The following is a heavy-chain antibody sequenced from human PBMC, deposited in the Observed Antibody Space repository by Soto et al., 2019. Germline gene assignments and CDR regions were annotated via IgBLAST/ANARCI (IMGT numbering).Heavy chain of an antibody. CDR1: GYSFTSLD. CDR2: MEPSTGRT. J-gene: IGHJ3*02. V-gene: IGHV1-8*01. D-gene: IGHD6-19*01. Sequence: QVQLVQSGAEVREPGASVKVSCKASGYSFTSLDINWVRQTAGQGLEWMGWMEPSTGRTGYAQKFQGRVTMTRDTSINTAYMELSSLRSEDTAVYYCARRIKQWLAQIHDAFDIWGQGTMVTVSS. CDR3: ARRIKQWLAQIHDAFDI.